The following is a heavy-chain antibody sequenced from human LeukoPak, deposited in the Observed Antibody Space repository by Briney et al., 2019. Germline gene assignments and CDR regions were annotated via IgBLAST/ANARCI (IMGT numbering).Heavy chain of an antibody. D-gene: IGHD3-10*02. V-gene: IGHV3-48*03. CDR3: AELGITMIGGV. CDR2: ISSSGSTI. CDR1: GFTFSSYA. Sequence: GGSLRLSCAASGFTFSSYAMNWVRQAPGKGLEWVSYISSSGSTIYYADSVKGRFTISRDNAKNSLYLQMSSLRAEDTAVYYCAELGITMIGGVWGKGTTVTISS. J-gene: IGHJ6*04.